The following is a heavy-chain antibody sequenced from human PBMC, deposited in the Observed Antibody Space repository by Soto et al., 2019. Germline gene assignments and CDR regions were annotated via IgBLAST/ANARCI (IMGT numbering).Heavy chain of an antibody. D-gene: IGHD2-15*01. J-gene: IGHJ4*02. CDR2: INPSGGST. Sequence: ASVKVSCKASGHTFTSYYMHWVRQAPGQGLEWMGIINPSGGSTSYAQKFQGRVTMTRDTSTSTVYMELSSVTAADTAVYYCTRSFPDGCSGGSCYQDYWGQGTLVTVSS. CDR3: TRSFPDGCSGGSCYQDY. V-gene: IGHV1-46*01. CDR1: GHTFTSYY.